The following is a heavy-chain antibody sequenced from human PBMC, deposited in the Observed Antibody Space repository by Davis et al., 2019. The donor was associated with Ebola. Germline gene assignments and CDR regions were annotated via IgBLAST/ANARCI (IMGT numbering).Heavy chain of an antibody. J-gene: IGHJ3*02. CDR2: IKQDGSEK. CDR1: GFTFSSYW. CDR3: AKDHQWLARSYGAHDAFDI. D-gene: IGHD6-19*01. Sequence: GESLKISCAASGFTFSSYWMSWVRQAPGKGLEWVANIKQDGSEKYYVDSVKGRFTISRDNAKNSLYLQMNSLRAEDTAVYYCAKDHQWLARSYGAHDAFDIWGQGTMVTVSS. V-gene: IGHV3-7*03.